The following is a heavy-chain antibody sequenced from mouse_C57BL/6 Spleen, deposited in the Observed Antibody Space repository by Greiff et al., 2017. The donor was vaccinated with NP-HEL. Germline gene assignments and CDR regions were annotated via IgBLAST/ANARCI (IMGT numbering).Heavy chain of an antibody. CDR3: ARALYYYSNIGYFDF. Sequence: VQLQQSGAELMKPGASAKLSCKATGYTFTGYWIEWVTQRPGHGLEWIGEILPGSGSTNYNEKFKGKATFTADTSTNTAYMQLSSLTTEDSAIYYWARALYYYSNIGYFDFWGTGTTVTVSS. CDR2: ILPGSGST. CDR1: GYTFTGYW. V-gene: IGHV1-9*01. D-gene: IGHD2-5*01. J-gene: IGHJ1*03.